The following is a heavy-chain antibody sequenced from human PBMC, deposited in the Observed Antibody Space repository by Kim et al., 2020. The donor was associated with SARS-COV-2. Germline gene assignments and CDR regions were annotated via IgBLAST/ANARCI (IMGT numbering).Heavy chain of an antibody. D-gene: IGHD1-26*01. CDR2: ST. V-gene: IGHV3-66*01. J-gene: IGHJ5*02. CDR3: ARVYFINWFDP. Sequence: STSYIDSAKGRFPISRDTSENTLYLQMNRLRAEDTAVYYCARVYFINWFDPWGQGTLVTVSA.